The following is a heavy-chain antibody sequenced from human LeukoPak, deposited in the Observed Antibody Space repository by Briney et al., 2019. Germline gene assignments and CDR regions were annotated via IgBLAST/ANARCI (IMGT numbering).Heavy chain of an antibody. CDR3: ARINRSGFDY. J-gene: IGHJ4*02. V-gene: IGHV3-21*01. CDR1: GFTFSSYS. CDR2: ISSSSSYI. D-gene: IGHD2-15*01. Sequence: GGSLRLSCAASGFTFSSYSMNWVRQAPGKGLEWVSSISSSSSYIYYADSVKGRFTISRDNAENSLYLQMNSLRAEDTAVYYCARINRSGFDYWGQGTLVTVSS.